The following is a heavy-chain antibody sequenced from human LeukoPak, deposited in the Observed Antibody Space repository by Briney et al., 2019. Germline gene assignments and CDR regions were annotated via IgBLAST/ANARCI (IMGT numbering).Heavy chain of an antibody. Sequence: GGSLRLSCAASGFTFSSYAMSWVRQAPGKGLVGVSRLNSDGSSTSYADSVKGRFTISRDNAKNTLYLQMNSLRAEDAAVYYCAREGDVSAFDPWGQGTLVTVSS. CDR1: GFTFSSYA. CDR2: LNSDGSST. J-gene: IGHJ5*02. V-gene: IGHV3-74*01. CDR3: AREGDVSAFDP. D-gene: IGHD3-16*01.